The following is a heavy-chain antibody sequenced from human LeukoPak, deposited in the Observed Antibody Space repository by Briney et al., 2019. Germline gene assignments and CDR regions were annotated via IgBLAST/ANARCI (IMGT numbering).Heavy chain of an antibody. J-gene: IGHJ6*03. Sequence: GASVKLSCNSSAYTFPSCGINRDRHAKAQGLGLMWGLNINSGNTGYAQKFQGRVTSTRNTTISTAYMELSSLRSEDTAVYYCARGRRGITIFGVVYYYMDVWGKGTTVTISS. D-gene: IGHD3-3*01. V-gene: IGHV1-8*03. CDR3: ARGRRGITIFGVVYYYMDV. CDR1: AYTFPSCG. CDR2: LNINSGNT.